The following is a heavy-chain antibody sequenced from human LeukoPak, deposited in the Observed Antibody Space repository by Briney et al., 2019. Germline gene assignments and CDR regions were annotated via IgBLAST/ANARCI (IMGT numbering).Heavy chain of an antibody. D-gene: IGHD5-24*01. CDR2: IYTSGST. Sequence: TLSLTCTVSGGSISSGSYYWSWIRQPAGKGLEWIGRIYTSGSTNYNPSLKSRVTISVDTSKNQFSLKLSSVTAADTAVYYCARAFRGHDAFDIWGQGTMVTVSS. CDR3: ARAFRGHDAFDI. V-gene: IGHV4-61*02. CDR1: GGSISSGSYY. J-gene: IGHJ3*02.